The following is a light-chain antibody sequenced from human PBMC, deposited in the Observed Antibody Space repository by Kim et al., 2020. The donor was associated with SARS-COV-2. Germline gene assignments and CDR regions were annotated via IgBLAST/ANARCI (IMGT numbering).Light chain of an antibody. CDR1: QSITNSY. CDR3: QQYGSSPAYT. V-gene: IGKV3-20*01. J-gene: IGKJ2*01. Sequence: EIVLTQSPGTLSLSPGERATLSCRASQSITNSYVVWYQQRPGQAPRLLIYGASSRATGIPDRFSGSGSGTDFTLTISRLEPEDFAVYYCQQYGSSPAYTFGQGTKLEI. CDR2: GAS.